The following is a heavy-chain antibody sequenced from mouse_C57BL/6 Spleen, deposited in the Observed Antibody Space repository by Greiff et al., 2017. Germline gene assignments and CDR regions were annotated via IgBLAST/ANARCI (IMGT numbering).Heavy chain of an antibody. CDR1: GYTFTSYG. D-gene: IGHD1-1*01. V-gene: IGHV1-81*01. J-gene: IGHJ2*01. CDR2: IYPRSGNT. CDR3: ARRVTTVVAPYFDY. Sequence: QVQLQQSGAELARPGASVKLSCKASGYTFTSYGISWVKQRTGQGLEWIGEIYPRSGNTYYNEKFKGKATLTADKSSSTAYMELRSLTSEDSAVYFCARRVTTVVAPYFDYWGQGTTLTVSS.